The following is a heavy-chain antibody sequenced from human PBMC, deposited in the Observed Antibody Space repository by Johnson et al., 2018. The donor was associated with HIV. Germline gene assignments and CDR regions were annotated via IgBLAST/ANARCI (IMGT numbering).Heavy chain of an antibody. CDR3: ASTGSGCDDAFDI. CDR1: GFTFSDYY. D-gene: IGHD3-10*01. J-gene: IGHJ3*02. V-gene: IGHV3-11*04. CDR2: ISSSGSNI. Sequence: QMLLVESGGGLVKPGGSLRLSCAPSGFTFSDYYMSWMRQAPGQGLEWVSYISSSGSNIYKADSVKGRFTISRDNAKNSLFLQMNSLRAEDTAVYYCASTGSGCDDAFDIWGQGTMVTVSS.